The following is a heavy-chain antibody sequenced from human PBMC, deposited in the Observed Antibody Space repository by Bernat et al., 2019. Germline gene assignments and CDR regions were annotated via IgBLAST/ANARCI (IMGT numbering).Heavy chain of an antibody. CDR1: GYTFTGYY. V-gene: IGHV1-2*02. D-gene: IGHD1-26*01. CDR3: ARDYRSVLVGATTWAWAFDI. CDR2: INPNSGGT. J-gene: IGHJ3*02. Sequence: QVQLVQSGAEVKKPGSSVKVSCKASGYTFTGYYMHWVRQAPGQGLEWMGWINPNSGGTNYAQKFQGRVTMTRDTSISTAYMELSRLRSDDTAVYYCARDYRSVLVGATTWAWAFDIWGQGTMITVAS.